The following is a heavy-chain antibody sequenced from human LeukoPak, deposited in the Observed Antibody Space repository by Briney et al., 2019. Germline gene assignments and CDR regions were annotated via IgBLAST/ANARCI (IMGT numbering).Heavy chain of an antibody. Sequence: GGSLRLSCAASGFIFSSYSMNWVRQAPGKGLEWISFISSVSSTIFYADSVKGRFNISRDNVKNSLYLQMNSLRDDDSAIYYCARVRGGGFRTADYWGQGTLVTVSS. CDR2: ISSVSSTI. J-gene: IGHJ4*02. V-gene: IGHV3-48*02. CDR1: GFIFSSYS. D-gene: IGHD1-14*01. CDR3: ARVRGGGFRTADY.